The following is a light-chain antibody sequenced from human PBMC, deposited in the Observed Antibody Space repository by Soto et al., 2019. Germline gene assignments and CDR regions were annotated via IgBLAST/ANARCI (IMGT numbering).Light chain of an antibody. Sequence: DIQMTQSPSTLSASVGDRVTITCRASKSISNFLSWYRKSPGRAPELLIYGASTLQSGVPSRFSGSGSGTVFTLTISSLQPEDFATYWCHQTFTPPLTFGGGTKVDIK. CDR1: KSISNF. CDR3: HQTFTPPLT. J-gene: IGKJ4*01. CDR2: GAS. V-gene: IGKV1-39*01.